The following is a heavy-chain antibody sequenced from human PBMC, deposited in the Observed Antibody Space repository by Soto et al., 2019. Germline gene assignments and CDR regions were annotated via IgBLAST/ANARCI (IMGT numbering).Heavy chain of an antibody. V-gene: IGHV3-21*01. CDR1: GFTFSGYT. CDR2: ISGSSGFI. J-gene: IGHJ4*02. CDR3: ARHGKTGVGEWYCDF. D-gene: IGHD3-10*01. Sequence: EVQLVESGGGLVKPAGSLRLSCAASGFTFSGYTMNWVRQAPGKGLEWGSSISGSSGFIYYTDCVKGRFTISRDNARNALYLQVNSLRAEDTAVYYCARHGKTGVGEWYCDFWGQGALVTVSS.